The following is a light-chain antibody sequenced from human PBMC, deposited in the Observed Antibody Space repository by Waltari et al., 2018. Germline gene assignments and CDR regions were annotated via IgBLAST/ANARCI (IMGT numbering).Light chain of an antibody. Sequence: SSELTQDPAVSVALGQTVRITCQGDSLRTYYANWYQQKPGQAPVLVIYGKNNRPSGIPHRLSAASSGNTASLTIAGAQAEDEADDYCNSRDSSGNPYVFGSGTKVTVL. CDR3: NSRDSSGNPYV. V-gene: IGLV3-19*01. CDR1: SLRTYY. J-gene: IGLJ1*01. CDR2: GKN.